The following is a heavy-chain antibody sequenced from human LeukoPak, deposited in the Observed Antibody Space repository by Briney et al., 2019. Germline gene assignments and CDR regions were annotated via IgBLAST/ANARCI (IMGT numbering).Heavy chain of an antibody. D-gene: IGHD2-2*03. V-gene: IGHV3-33*01. CDR3: ARVGYCGSTSCYAWFDY. CDR2: IWYDGSNK. Sequence: GRSLRLSCAASGFSFNTYGMHWVRQAPGKGLEWVAVIWYDGSNKYYADSVKGRFTISRDNSKNTLYLQMNSLRAEDTAVYYCARVGYCGSTSCYAWFDYWGQGTLVTVSS. CDR1: GFSFNTYG. J-gene: IGHJ4*02.